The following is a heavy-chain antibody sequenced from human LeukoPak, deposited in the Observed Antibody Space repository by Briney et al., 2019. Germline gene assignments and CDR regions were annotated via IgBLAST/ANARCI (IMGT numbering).Heavy chain of an antibody. J-gene: IGHJ4*02. CDR1: GGSISGYY. Sequence: SETLSLTCTVSGGSISGYYWTWIRQPPGKGLEWIGCIYYSGSTNYNPSLKSRVTISVDTSKNQFSLKLSSVTAADTAVYYCARDVGDYGDYWGQGTLVTVSS. V-gene: IGHV4-59*12. CDR2: IYYSGST. D-gene: IGHD2-15*01. CDR3: ARDVGDYGDY.